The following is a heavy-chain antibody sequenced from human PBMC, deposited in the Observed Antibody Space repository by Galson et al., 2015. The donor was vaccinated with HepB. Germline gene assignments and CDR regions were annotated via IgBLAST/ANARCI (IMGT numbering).Heavy chain of an antibody. V-gene: IGHV3-21*01. CDR1: GFTFSSYS. D-gene: IGHD2-8*01. CDR3: ARVNCTNGVCYLDY. Sequence: SLRLSCAASGFTFSSYSMNWVRQAPGKGLEWVSSISSSSYIYYADSVKGRFTISRDNAKNSLYLQMNSLRAEDTAVYYCARVNCTNGVCYLDYWGQGTLVTVSS. J-gene: IGHJ4*02. CDR2: ISSSSYI.